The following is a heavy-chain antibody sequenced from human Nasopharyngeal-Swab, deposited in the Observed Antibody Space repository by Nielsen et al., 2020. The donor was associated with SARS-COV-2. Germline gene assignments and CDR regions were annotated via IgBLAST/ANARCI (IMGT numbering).Heavy chain of an antibody. D-gene: IGHD1-26*01. CDR2: IRSKAYGGTT. J-gene: IGHJ3*02. V-gene: IGHV3-49*04. Sequence: GESLKISCTASGFTFGDYAMSWVRQAPGKGLEWVGFIRSKAYGGTTEYAASVKGRFTISRDDSKSIAYLQMNSLKTEDTAVYYCTRAEFQLRPDAFDIWGQGTMVIVSS. CDR3: TRAEFQLRPDAFDI. CDR1: GFTFGDYA.